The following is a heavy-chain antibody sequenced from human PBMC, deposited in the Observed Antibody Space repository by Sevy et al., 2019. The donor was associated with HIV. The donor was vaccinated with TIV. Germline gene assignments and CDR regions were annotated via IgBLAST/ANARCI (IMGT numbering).Heavy chain of an antibody. V-gene: IGHV4-59*08. CDR1: GGSITSLY. J-gene: IGHJ4*02. Sequence: LETLSLTCTVSGGSITSLYWNWIRQPPGKGLEWIANVYYNGHINYNPSLKSRVTLSLDTSKNQFSLRLSSVTAADTAMYYCAGENAWGRGYSWGQRTLVTVSS. CDR3: AGENAWGRGYS. CDR2: VYYNGHI. D-gene: IGHD1-26*01.